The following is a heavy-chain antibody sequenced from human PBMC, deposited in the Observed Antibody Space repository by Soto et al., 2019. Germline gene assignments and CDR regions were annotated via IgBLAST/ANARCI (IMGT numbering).Heavy chain of an antibody. CDR1: GGSISSGGFY. J-gene: IGHJ4*02. CDR2: IHYSGTT. V-gene: IGHV4-61*03. CDR3: AREGNLGRWIQPLDS. D-gene: IGHD2-2*03. Sequence: SETLSLTCTVSGGSISSGGFYWSWIRQHPGKDLEWIGNIHYSGTTHYNPSLKSRVTISVDTSKNHFSLKLISVTTADTAVYFCAREGNLGRWIQPLDSWGQGTLVTVSS.